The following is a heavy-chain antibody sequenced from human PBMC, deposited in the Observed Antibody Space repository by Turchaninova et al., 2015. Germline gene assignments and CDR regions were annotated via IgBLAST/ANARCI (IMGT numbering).Heavy chain of an antibody. Sequence: QVQLQESGPGLVMPSGTLSLTCAVSGGSIISNDWWSWVRQPPGKGLEWIGKIHHSGATHYNPSLKSRVTISVDKSKNQFSLRLNSVTAADTAVYYCVESDGSGSLGFDPWGQGTLVTVTS. CDR2: IHHSGAT. V-gene: IGHV4-4*02. CDR3: VESDGSGSLGFDP. J-gene: IGHJ5*02. D-gene: IGHD3-22*01. CDR1: GGSIISNDW.